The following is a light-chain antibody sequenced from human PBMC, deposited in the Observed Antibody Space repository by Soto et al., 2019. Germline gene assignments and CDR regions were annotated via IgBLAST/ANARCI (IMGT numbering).Light chain of an antibody. Sequence: ELVMRQCPATLSVSPGEGATLSCRASQSVSSYLAWYQQKPGQAPRLLIYDASNRATGIPARFSGSGSGTDFTLTISRLEPEDFAVYYCKQYGSSWKCGQGNKGAIK. CDR2: DAS. J-gene: IGKJ1*01. CDR3: KQYGSSWK. CDR1: QSVSSY. V-gene: IGKV3-20*01.